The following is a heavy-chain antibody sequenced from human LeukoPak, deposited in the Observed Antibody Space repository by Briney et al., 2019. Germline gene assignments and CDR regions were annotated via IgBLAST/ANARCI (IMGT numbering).Heavy chain of an antibody. V-gene: IGHV1-46*01. D-gene: IGHD4-17*01. Sequence: ASVKVSCKASGYTFTGYYMHWVRQAPGQGLEWMGIINPSGGSTSCAQKFQGRVTMTRDTSTSTVYMELSSLRSEDTAVYYCAGTLRSGAFDIWGQGTMVTVSS. J-gene: IGHJ3*02. CDR3: AGTLRSGAFDI. CDR1: GYTFTGYY. CDR2: INPSGGST.